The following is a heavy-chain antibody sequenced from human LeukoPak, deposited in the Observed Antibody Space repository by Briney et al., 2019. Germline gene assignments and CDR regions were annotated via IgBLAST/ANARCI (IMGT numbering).Heavy chain of an antibody. CDR2: ISAYNGNT. D-gene: IGHD6-19*01. V-gene: IGHV1-18*01. CDR1: GYTFTSYG. CDR3: ARDGSGWYVVGWSRYYYYYYMDV. J-gene: IGHJ6*03. Sequence: GASVKVSCKASGYTFTSYGIRWVRQAPGQGLEWMGWISAYNGNTNYAQKLQGRVTMTTDTSTSTAYMELRSLRSDDTAVYYCARDGSGWYVVGWSRYYYYYYMDVWGKGTTVTVSS.